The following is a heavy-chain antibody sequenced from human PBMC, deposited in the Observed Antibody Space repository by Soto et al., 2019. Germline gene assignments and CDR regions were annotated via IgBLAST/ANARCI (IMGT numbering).Heavy chain of an antibody. CDR1: GFTFSSYG. J-gene: IGHJ6*02. D-gene: IGHD1-26*01. Sequence: PGGSLRLSCAASGFTFSSYGMHWVRQAPGKGLEWVAVIWYDGSNKYYADSVKGRFTISRDNSKNTLYLQMNSLRAGDTAVYYCATLGTYGGDYYYYGMDVWGQGTTVTVSS. V-gene: IGHV3-33*01. CDR3: ATLGTYGGDYYYYGMDV. CDR2: IWYDGSNK.